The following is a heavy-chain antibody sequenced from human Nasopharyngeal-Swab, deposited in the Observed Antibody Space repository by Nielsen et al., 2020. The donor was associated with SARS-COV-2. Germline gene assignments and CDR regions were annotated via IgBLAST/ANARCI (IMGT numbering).Heavy chain of an antibody. CDR1: GYTLTVLP. Sequence: AAVKVSCKVSGYTLTVLPIHWVRQAPGKGLEGMGTVGPEDGEPIYAQNFQGRVTMTEDTSTYTAYLELSSLRSEDTAVYYCASEGSGVFGVVIYAFDIWGPGTLVTVSS. CDR3: ASEGSGVFGVVIYAFDI. V-gene: IGHV1-24*01. J-gene: IGHJ3*02. CDR2: VGPEDGEP. D-gene: IGHD3-3*01.